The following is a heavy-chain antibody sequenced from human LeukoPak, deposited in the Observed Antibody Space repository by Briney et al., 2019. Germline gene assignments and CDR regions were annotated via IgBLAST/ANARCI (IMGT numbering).Heavy chain of an antibody. CDR3: AKGGELGGRFD. J-gene: IGHJ4*02. Sequence: GGSLRLSCAASGFTFSGSWMSWVRQAPGKGLEWVSAISGSGGSTYYADSVKGRFTISRDNSKNTLYLQMNSLRAEDTAVYYCAKGGELGGRFDWGQGTLVTVSS. V-gene: IGHV3-23*01. CDR2: ISGSGGST. CDR1: GFTFSGSW. D-gene: IGHD1-26*01.